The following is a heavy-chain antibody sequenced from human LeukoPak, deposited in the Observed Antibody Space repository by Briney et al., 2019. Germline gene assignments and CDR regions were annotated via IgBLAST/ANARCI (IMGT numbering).Heavy chain of an antibody. Sequence: GGSLRLSCAASGFTFSSYKMNWVRQAPGKGLEWVSFISSSSNCIYYADSVKGRSTISRDNAKNSLYLQMNSLRAEDTAVYYCARVIIVGATGIWGKGTMVTVSS. CDR3: ARVIIVGATGI. CDR2: ISSSSNCI. D-gene: IGHD1-26*01. V-gene: IGHV3-21*01. CDR1: GFTFSSYK. J-gene: IGHJ3*02.